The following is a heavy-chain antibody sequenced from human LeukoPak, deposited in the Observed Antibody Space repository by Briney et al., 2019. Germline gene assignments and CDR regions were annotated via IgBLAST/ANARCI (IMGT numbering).Heavy chain of an antibody. CDR2: IYYSGST. CDR3: ARTQYSGYDFQGSFDP. Sequence: SETLSLTCTVSGGSISSYYWSWIRQPPGKGLEWIGYIYYSGSTNYNPSLKSRVTISVDTSKNQFSLKLSSVTAADTAVYYCARTQYSGYDFQGSFDPWGQGTLVIVSS. J-gene: IGHJ5*02. V-gene: IGHV4-59*08. CDR1: GGSISSYY. D-gene: IGHD5-12*01.